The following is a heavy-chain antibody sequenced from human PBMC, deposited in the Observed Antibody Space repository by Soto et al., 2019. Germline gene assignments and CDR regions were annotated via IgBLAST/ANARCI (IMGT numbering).Heavy chain of an antibody. CDR3: ASGDSGPVNYSSYYGMDV. V-gene: IGHV1-69*13. J-gene: IGHJ6*02. CDR2: IIPIFGTA. CDR1: GGTFSSYA. D-gene: IGHD5-12*01. Sequence: SVKVSCKASGGTFSSYAISWVRQAPGQGLEWMGGIIPIFGTANYAQKFQGRVTIAADESTSAAYMELSSLRSEDTAVYYCASGDSGPVNYSSYYGMDVWGQGTTVTVSS.